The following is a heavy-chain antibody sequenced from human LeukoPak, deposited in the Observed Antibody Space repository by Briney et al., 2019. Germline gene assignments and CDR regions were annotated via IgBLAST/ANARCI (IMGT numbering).Heavy chain of an antibody. CDR3: ARAHLGWQQLPRGWFDP. V-gene: IGHV4-39*01. D-gene: IGHD6-13*01. CDR1: GGSISSSSYY. J-gene: IGHJ5*02. Sequence: PSETLSLTCTVSGGSISSSSYYWGWIRQPPGKGLEWIGSIYYSGSTYYNPSLKSRVTISVDTSKNQFSLKLSSVTAADTAVYYCARAHLGWQQLPRGWFDPWGQGTLVTVSS. CDR2: IYYSGST.